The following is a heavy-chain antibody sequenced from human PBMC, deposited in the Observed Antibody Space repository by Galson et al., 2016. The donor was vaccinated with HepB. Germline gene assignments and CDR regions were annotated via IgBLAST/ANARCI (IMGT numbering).Heavy chain of an antibody. CDR1: GFAFNGAA. CDR3: TSLTIFGVVTNY. CDR2: IRSKANNYAT. D-gene: IGHD3-3*01. V-gene: IGHV3-73*01. Sequence: FLRLSCAAAGFAFNGAAMHWVRQASGKGLEWVGRIRSKANNYATAYAASVKGRFTISRDDSKNTAYLQMNSLKTEDTAVYYCTSLTIFGVVTNYWGQGTLVTVAS. J-gene: IGHJ4*02.